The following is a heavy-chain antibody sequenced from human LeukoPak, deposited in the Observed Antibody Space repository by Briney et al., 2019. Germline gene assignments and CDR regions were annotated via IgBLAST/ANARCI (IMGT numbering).Heavy chain of an antibody. CDR1: GYTFTDYY. Sequence: ASVRVSCKASGYTFTDYYLHWVRQAPGHGLEWMGWINPKTGVTKYAQNFQGRVTMTRDTSISTAYMEVSRLRSDDTAVFYCARDLAMYSPDLDYWGQGTLVTVSS. J-gene: IGHJ4*02. CDR3: ARDLAMYSPDLDY. D-gene: IGHD1-26*01. V-gene: IGHV1-2*02. CDR2: INPKTGVT.